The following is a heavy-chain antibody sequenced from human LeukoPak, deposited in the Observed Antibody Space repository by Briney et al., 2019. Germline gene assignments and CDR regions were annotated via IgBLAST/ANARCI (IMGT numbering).Heavy chain of an antibody. V-gene: IGHV1-24*01. CDR3: ATVGMGLPDYYGMDV. D-gene: IGHD1-26*01. Sequence: GASVKVSCKVSGYTLTELSMHWVRQAPGKGLEGMGGFDPEDGETIYAQKFQGRVTRTEDTSTATAYMALSSLRSEDTAVYYCATVGMGLPDYYGMDVWGKGTPVTVSS. CDR2: FDPEDGET. J-gene: IGHJ6*04. CDR1: GYTLTELS.